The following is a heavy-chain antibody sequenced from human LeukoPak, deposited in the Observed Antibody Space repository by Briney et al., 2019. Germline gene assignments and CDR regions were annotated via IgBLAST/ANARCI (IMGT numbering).Heavy chain of an antibody. J-gene: IGHJ3*02. CDR1: GGSFSGYY. CDR3: ARVGHGDDAFDI. V-gene: IGHV4-34*01. Sequence: SETLSLTCAVYGGSFSGYYWSWIRQPPGKGLEWIGEINHSGSTNCNPSLKSRVTISVDTSKNQFSLKLSSVTAADTAVYYCARVGHGDDAFDIWGQGTMVTVSS. D-gene: IGHD4-17*01. CDR2: INHSGST.